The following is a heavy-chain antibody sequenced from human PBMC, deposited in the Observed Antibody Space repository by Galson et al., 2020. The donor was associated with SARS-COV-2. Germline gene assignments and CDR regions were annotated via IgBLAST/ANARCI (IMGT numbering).Heavy chain of an antibody. Sequence: KIGESLKISCAASGFTFSSYSMNWVRQAPGKGLEWVSSISSSSSYIYYADSVKGRFTISRDNAKNSLYLQMNSLRAEDTAVYYCARDPPGPYYYDSSGSFDYWGQGTLVTVSS. CDR1: GFTFSSYS. CDR3: ARDPPGPYYYDSSGSFDY. D-gene: IGHD3-22*01. V-gene: IGHV3-21*01. J-gene: IGHJ4*02. CDR2: ISSSSSYI.